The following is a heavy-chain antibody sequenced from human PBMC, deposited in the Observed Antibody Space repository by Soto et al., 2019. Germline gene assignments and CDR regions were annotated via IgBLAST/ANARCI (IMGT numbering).Heavy chain of an antibody. CDR1: GFSLSTSGVG. CDR3: AQKVMTRSPPCGCFDP. CDR2: IYWDDDK. J-gene: IGHJ5*02. D-gene: IGHD3-22*01. Sequence: QITLKESGPTLVKPTQTLTLTCTFSGFSLSTSGVGVGWIRQPPGKALEWLALIYWDDDKRYSPSLKSRLTITKDTSKNQVVLTMTNMDPVDPATYYCAQKVMTRSPPCGCFDPWGQGTLVTVSS. V-gene: IGHV2-5*02.